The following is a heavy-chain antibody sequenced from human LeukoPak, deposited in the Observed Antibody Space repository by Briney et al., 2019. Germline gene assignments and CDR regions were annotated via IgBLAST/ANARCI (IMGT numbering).Heavy chain of an antibody. Sequence: PSETLSLTCTVSGGSISSSSHYWGWVRQPPGKGLEWIGSIYYSGTTYYNPSLKSRVTISVDTSTNQFSLKLSSVTAADTAVYYCARELTGNFDCWGQGTLVTVSS. CDR3: ARELTGNFDC. CDR2: IYYSGTT. D-gene: IGHD7-27*01. J-gene: IGHJ4*02. CDR1: GGSISSSSHY. V-gene: IGHV4-39*07.